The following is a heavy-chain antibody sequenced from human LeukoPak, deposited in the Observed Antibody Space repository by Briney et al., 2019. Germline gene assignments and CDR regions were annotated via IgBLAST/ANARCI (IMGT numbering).Heavy chain of an antibody. D-gene: IGHD1-26*01. CDR1: GGTFSNYA. Sequence: GSVKVSCKASGGTFSNYAISWVRQAPGQGLEWMGWMNPNSGNTGYAQKFQGRVTMTRNTSISTAYMELSSLRSEDTAVYYCARSGWFDPWGQGTLVTVSS. V-gene: IGHV1-8*02. J-gene: IGHJ5*02. CDR3: ARSGWFDP. CDR2: MNPNSGNT.